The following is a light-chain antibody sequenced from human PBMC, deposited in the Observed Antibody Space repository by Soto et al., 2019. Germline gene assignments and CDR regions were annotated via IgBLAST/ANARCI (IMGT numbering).Light chain of an antibody. CDR3: QQLNYWPRIT. CDR1: QSVGTN. Sequence: DRVMTQSPGTLSVSQGERATLSCRASQSVGTNLAWYQQRPGQAPRLLVYGASTRASGIPPRFSGSGSGTDFTLTISILQSEDFAVYYCQQLNYWPRITFGQGTRLENK. V-gene: IGKV3-15*01. CDR2: GAS. J-gene: IGKJ5*01.